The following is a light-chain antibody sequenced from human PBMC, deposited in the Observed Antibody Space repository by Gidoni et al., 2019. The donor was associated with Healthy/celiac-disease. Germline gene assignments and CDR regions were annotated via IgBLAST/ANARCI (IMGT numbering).Light chain of an antibody. Sequence: SYELTQPPSVSVSPGQTASITCSGDKLGAKYACWYQQKPGQSPVLVIYQDSKRPSGIPERFSGSNSGNTATLTISGTQAMDEADYYCQAWDSSTASAVVFGGGTKLTVL. J-gene: IGLJ2*01. CDR3: QAWDSSTASAVV. V-gene: IGLV3-1*01. CDR1: KLGAKY. CDR2: QDS.